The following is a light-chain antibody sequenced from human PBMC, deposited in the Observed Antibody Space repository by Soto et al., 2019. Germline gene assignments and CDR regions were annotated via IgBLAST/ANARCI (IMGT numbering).Light chain of an antibody. CDR1: QSVSNN. Sequence: EMVMTQSPYTLSVSPGERATLACRASQSVSNNLAWYQQKAGQAPRLLMYGASTRATGIPARFSGSGSGTEFTLTISSLQSEDFAVYYCQQYNNWPLTFGGGTKVDIK. V-gene: IGKV3-15*01. CDR3: QQYNNWPLT. CDR2: GAS. J-gene: IGKJ4*01.